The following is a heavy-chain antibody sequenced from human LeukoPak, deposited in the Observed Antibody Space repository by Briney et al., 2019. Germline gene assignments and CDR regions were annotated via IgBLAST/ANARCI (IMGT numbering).Heavy chain of an antibody. Sequence: PSETLSLTCAVYGGSFSGYYWSWVRQPPGKGVEWVGEINHSGSTNYNPSLKSRVTISVDTSNNQSSLKLSSVTAADTAVYYCASQRKCSSTSCYKRFDYWGQGTLVTVSS. CDR3: ASQRKCSSTSCYKRFDY. CDR2: INHSGST. V-gene: IGHV4-34*01. J-gene: IGHJ4*02. D-gene: IGHD2-2*02. CDR1: GGSFSGYY.